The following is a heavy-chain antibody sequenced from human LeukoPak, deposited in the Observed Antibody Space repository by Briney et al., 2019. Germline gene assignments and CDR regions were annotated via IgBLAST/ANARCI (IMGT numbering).Heavy chain of an antibody. CDR2: ISGNGGRT. V-gene: IGHV3-64*01. J-gene: IGHJ2*01. D-gene: IGHD2-21*02. Sequence: GGSLRLSCAASGFTFSTSAMHRVRQAPGEGLEYVSAISGNGGRTYYANSVKGRFTISRDNSKNTVFLQMGSLRTEDMAVYYCARGEPDCAGDCPYWYLDLWGRGTLVTVSS. CDR3: ARGEPDCAGDCPYWYLDL. CDR1: GFTFSTSA.